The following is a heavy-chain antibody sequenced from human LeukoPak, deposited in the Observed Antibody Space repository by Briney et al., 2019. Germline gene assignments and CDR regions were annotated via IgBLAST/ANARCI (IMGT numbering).Heavy chain of an antibody. J-gene: IGHJ3*02. CDR1: GFAVSSNY. CDR2: IYSGGST. CDR3: ARVLWFGELNLDAFDI. D-gene: IGHD3-10*01. Sequence: GGSLRLSCAASGFAVSSNYMSWVRQAPGKGLEWVSVIYSGGSTYYADSVRGRFTISRDNSRNTLYLQMNSLRAEDTAVYYCARVLWFGELNLDAFDIWGQGTMVTVSS. V-gene: IGHV3-53*01.